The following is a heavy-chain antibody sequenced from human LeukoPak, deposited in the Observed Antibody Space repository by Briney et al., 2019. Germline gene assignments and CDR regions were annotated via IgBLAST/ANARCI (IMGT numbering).Heavy chain of an antibody. D-gene: IGHD4-23*01. CDR1: GYTFTGYY. J-gene: IGHJ3*02. V-gene: IGHV1-2*02. Sequence: VASVKVSCKASGYTFTGYYMHWVRQAPGQGLEWMGWINPNSGGTNYAQKFQGRVTMTRDTSTSTVYMELSSLRSEDTAVYYCARSYGGKGAFDIWGQGTMVTVSS. CDR3: ARSYGGKGAFDI. CDR2: INPNSGGT.